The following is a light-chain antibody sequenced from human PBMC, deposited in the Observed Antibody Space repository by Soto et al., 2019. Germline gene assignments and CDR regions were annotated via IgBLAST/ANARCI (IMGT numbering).Light chain of an antibody. CDR2: EVA. J-gene: IGLJ1*01. V-gene: IGLV2-14*01. CDR1: NSDVGGYNY. CDR3: SSYAATSTRV. Sequence: QSALTQPASVSGSPGQSITISCTGSNSDVGGYNYVSWYQQHPGKAPKLMIYEVAKRLSGVSDRFSGSKSGNTASLTISGLQADDEADYYYSSYAATSTRVFGTGTKVTVL.